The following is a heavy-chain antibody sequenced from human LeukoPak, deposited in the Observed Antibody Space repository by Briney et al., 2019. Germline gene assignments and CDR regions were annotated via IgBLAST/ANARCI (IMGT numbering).Heavy chain of an antibody. V-gene: IGHV6-1*01. Sequence: SQTLSLTCAISGDSVSNNNAAWNWIRQSPSRGLEWLGRTYYRSKWYTDYAVSLSSRITLNPDAPKNPFSLQLNSVPPADTAAYYSASSSLRGSDAFDISGQGTMVTASS. CDR2: TYYRSKWYT. D-gene: IGHD3-16*01. CDR1: GDSVSNNNAA. J-gene: IGHJ3*02. CDR3: ASSSLRGSDAFDI.